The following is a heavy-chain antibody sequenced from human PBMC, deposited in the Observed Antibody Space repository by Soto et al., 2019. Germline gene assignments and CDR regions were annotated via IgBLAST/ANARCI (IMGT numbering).Heavy chain of an antibody. CDR1: GFTFSSYG. Sequence: PGGSLRLSCAASGFTFSSYGMHWVRQAPGKGLEWVAVISYDGSNKYYADSVKGRFTISRDNSKNTLYLQMNSLRAEDTAVYYCAKDRGSSWFEFYYYMDVWGKGTTVTVSS. CDR2: ISYDGSNK. CDR3: AKDRGSSWFEFYYYMDV. D-gene: IGHD6-13*01. V-gene: IGHV3-30*18. J-gene: IGHJ6*03.